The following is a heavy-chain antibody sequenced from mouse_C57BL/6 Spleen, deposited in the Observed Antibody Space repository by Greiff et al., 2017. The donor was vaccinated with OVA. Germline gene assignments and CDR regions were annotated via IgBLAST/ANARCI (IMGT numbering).Heavy chain of an antibody. J-gene: IGHJ2*01. D-gene: IGHD2-3*01. V-gene: IGHV1-59*01. CDR2: IDPSDSYT. Sequence: QVQLQQPGAELVRPGTSVKLSCKASGYTFTSYWMHWVKQRPGQGLEWIGVIDPSDSYTNYNQKFKGKATLTVDTSSSTAYMQLSSLTSEDSAVDNCARSGIYDGYFDDWGQGTTLTVSS. CDR1: GYTFTSYW. CDR3: ARSGIYDGYFDD.